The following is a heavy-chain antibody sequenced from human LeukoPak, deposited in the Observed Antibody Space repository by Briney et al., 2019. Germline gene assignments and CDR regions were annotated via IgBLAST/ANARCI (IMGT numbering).Heavy chain of an antibody. V-gene: IGHV4-34*01. CDR3: ARSQRFSRWPRFPFDV. CDR1: GGSFSGNY. CDR2: INQSGDI. Sequence: SETLSLTCAVYGGSFSGNYWSWIRQPPGKGLEWIGGINQSGDIDDNPSLKSRVTLSVDPSKNQVSLTLTSVTAADTAVYYCARSQRFSRWPRFPFDVWGQGTLVTVSS. D-gene: IGHD5-24*01. J-gene: IGHJ3*01.